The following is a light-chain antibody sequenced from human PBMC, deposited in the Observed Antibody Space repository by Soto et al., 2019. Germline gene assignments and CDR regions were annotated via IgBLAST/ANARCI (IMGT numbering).Light chain of an antibody. CDR2: DVT. Sequence: QSALAQPPSASGSPGQSVTICCTGTSSDVGGYNYVSWYQQHPGRAPKFMIYDVTKRPSGVPDRFSGSKSGNTASLTISGLQVEDEADYYCCSYAGSYFVFGTGTKV. CDR1: SSDVGGYNY. CDR3: CSYAGSYFV. V-gene: IGLV2-11*01. J-gene: IGLJ1*01.